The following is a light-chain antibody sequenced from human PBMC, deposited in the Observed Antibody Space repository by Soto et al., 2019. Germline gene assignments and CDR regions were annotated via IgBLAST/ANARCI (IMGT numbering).Light chain of an antibody. CDR3: QQYNSYSVT. V-gene: IGKV1-5*03. CDR1: QTISSW. Sequence: DIQMTQSPSTLTGSVVDRVTITCLASQTISSWLAWYQQKPGKAPKLLIYKASTLKSGVPSRFSGSGSGTEFTLTISSLQPDDFATYYCQQYNSYSVTFGQGTKVDIK. CDR2: KAS. J-gene: IGKJ1*01.